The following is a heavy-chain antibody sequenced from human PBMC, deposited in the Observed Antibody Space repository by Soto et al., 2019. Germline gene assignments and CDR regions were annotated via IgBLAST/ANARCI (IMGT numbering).Heavy chain of an antibody. CDR1: GFTFSGYA. J-gene: IGHJ4*02. Sequence: EVQLLESGGGLVQPGGSLRLSCATSGFTFSGYAMTWVRQAPGKGLNWVSAITSGGDTFFADSVKGRFTISRDHSKNPFYLQMNSLTAEDTAVYYCAKSQSSGAFRFFFDYWGQGTLVTVSS. V-gene: IGHV3-23*01. D-gene: IGHD3-22*01. CDR3: AKSQSSGAFRFFFDY. CDR2: ITSGGDT.